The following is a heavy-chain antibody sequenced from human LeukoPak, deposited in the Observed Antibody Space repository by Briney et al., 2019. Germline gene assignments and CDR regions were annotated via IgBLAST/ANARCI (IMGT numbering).Heavy chain of an antibody. CDR3: ARSEYSSSSRKGLGYYYYGMDV. Sequence: GASVKVSCKASGYTFTSYYMHWVRQAPGQRLEWMGLINPSGGSTSYAQKFQGRVTMTRDTSTSTVYMELSSLRSEDTAVYYCARSEYSSSSRKGLGYYYYGMDVWGQGTTVTVSS. CDR2: INPSGGST. J-gene: IGHJ6*02. CDR1: GYTFTSYY. D-gene: IGHD6-6*01. V-gene: IGHV1-46*01.